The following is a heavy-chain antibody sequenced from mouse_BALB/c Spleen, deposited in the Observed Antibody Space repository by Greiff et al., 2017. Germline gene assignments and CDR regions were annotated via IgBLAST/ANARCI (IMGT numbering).Heavy chain of an antibody. CDR3: ARETTLGYRAMDY. V-gene: IGHV2-9*02. Sequence: VKLVESGPGLVAPSQSLSITCTVSGFSLTSYGVHWVRQPPGKGLEWLGVIWAGGSTNYNSALMSRLSISKDNSKSQVFLKMNSLQTDDTAMYYCARETTLGYRAMDYWGQGTSVTVSS. D-gene: IGHD2-14*01. J-gene: IGHJ4*01. CDR2: IWAGGST. CDR1: GFSLTSYG.